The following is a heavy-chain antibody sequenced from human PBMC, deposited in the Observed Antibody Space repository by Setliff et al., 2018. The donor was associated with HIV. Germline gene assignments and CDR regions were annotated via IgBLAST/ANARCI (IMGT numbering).Heavy chain of an antibody. V-gene: IGHV4-61*09. CDR2: IYTSGST. J-gene: IGHJ4*02. CDR3: ARGSQWELLPYFDY. CDR1: GGSISSGRYY. Sequence: SETLSLTCTVSGGSISSGRYYWSWIRQPAGKGLEWIGHIYTSGSTYYNPSLKSRVTISVDTSKNQFSLKLSSVTAADTAVFYCARGSQWELLPYFDYWGQGTLVTVSS. D-gene: IGHD1-26*01.